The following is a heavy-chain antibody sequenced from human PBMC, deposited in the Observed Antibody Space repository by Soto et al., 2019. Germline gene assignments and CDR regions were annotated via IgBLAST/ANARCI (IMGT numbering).Heavy chain of an antibody. D-gene: IGHD3-3*01. CDR2: ISYDGSNK. CDR1: GFTFSSYG. J-gene: IGHJ6*02. Sequence: GGSLRLSCAASGFTFSSYGMHWVRQAPGKGLEWVAVISYDGSNKYYADSVKGRFTISRDNSKNTLYLQMNSLRAEDTAVYYCAKDGRAVYDFWSGYYNNYYYYGMDVWGQGTTVTVSS. V-gene: IGHV3-30*18. CDR3: AKDGRAVYDFWSGYYNNYYYYGMDV.